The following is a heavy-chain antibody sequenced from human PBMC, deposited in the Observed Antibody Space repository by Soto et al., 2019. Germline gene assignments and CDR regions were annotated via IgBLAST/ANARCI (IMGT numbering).Heavy chain of an antibody. CDR3: ARDGKIGDYEH. CDR1: GFTFSTYA. J-gene: IGHJ4*02. V-gene: IGHV3-23*01. D-gene: IGHD4-17*01. Sequence: EVQLLESGGGLVQPGGSLRLSCAASGFTFSTYAMTWVRQAPGKGLEWVSGISGSGGPTYYADSVKGRFTISRDNSKNTLYLLMNNLRAEDTAVYYCARDGKIGDYEHWGQGTLVTVSS. CDR2: ISGSGGPT.